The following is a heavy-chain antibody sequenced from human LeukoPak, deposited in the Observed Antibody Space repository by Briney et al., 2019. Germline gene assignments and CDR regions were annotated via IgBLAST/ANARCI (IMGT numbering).Heavy chain of an antibody. V-gene: IGHV1-8*03. D-gene: IGHD6-19*01. Sequence: ASVKVSCKASGYTFTSYDINWMRQAPGQGLEWMGWMNPNSGNTAYAQKFQGRVTITRNTPISTVYMQLNSLTSEDTAVYYCARGGEIAVAGTRQVYSDAFDIWGQGTMVTVSS. CDR1: GYTFTSYD. J-gene: IGHJ3*02. CDR2: MNPNSGNT. CDR3: ARGGEIAVAGTRQVYSDAFDI.